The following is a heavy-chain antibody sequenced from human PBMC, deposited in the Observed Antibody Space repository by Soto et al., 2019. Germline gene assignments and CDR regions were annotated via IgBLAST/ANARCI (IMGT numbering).Heavy chain of an antibody. V-gene: IGHV1-69*04. J-gene: IGHJ4*02. CDR2: IIPILGIA. D-gene: IGHD6-13*01. CDR3: ARDGSSSWYDY. Sequence: SVKVSCKASGGTFSSYTISWVRQAPGQGLEWMGRIIPILGIANYAQKFQGRVTITADKSTSTAYMELSSLRSEDTAVYYCARDGSSSWYDYWGQGTLVTVSS. CDR1: GGTFSSYT.